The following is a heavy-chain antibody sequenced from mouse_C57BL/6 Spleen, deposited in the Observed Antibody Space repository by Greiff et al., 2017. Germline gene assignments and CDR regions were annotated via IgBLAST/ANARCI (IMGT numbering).Heavy chain of an antibody. Sequence: VQLQPSGAELARPSASVTLSCKASGYTFTSYTMHWVKQRPGQGLEWIGYINPSSGYTKYNQKFKDKATLTADKASSTAYMQLSSLTAEDSAVYYCASPLYYGSSYSYAMDYWGQGTSVTVSS. J-gene: IGHJ4*01. V-gene: IGHV1-4*01. CDR1: GYTFTSYT. CDR2: INPSSGYT. CDR3: ASPLYYGSSYSYAMDY. D-gene: IGHD1-1*01.